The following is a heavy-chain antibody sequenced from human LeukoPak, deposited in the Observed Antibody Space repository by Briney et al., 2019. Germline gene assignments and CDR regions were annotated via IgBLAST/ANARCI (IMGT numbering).Heavy chain of an antibody. D-gene: IGHD3-22*01. CDR3: AKSPYDSSNWGYFHH. CDR1: GFTFADCA. CDR2: ISWDGDST. Sequence: GESLRLSCAASGFTFADCAMHWVRQAPGKGLEWVSLISWDGDSTYYADSVKGRFIISRDNNKNSLYLQMNSLRVEDTALYYCAKSPYDSSNWGYFHHWGQGTLVTVSS. V-gene: IGHV3-43D*03. J-gene: IGHJ1*01.